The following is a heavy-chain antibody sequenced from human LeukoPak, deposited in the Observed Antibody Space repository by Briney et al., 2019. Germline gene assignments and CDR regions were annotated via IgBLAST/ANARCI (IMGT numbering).Heavy chain of an antibody. J-gene: IGHJ6*02. CDR3: AKDKDSSRYYYYGMDV. V-gene: IGHV3-30*18. Sequence: GGSLRLSCAASGFSFSSYWMSWVRQAPGKGLEWVAVISYDGSNKYYADSVKGRFTISRDNSKNTLYLQMNSLRAEDTAVYYCAKDKDSSRYYYYGMDVWGQGTTVTVSS. D-gene: IGHD6-13*01. CDR1: GFSFSSYW. CDR2: ISYDGSNK.